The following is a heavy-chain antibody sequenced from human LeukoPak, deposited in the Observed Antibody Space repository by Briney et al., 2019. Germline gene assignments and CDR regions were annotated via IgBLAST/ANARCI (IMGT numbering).Heavy chain of an antibody. V-gene: IGHV1-69*06. Sequence: SVKVSCKASGGTFSSYAISWVRQAPGQGLEWMGGIIPIFGTANYAQKFQGRVTITADKSTSTAYMELSSLRSEDTAVYYCAKVGGLHGSGAPTRYYFDYWGQGTLVTVSS. D-gene: IGHD3-10*01. CDR1: GGTFSSYA. J-gene: IGHJ4*02. CDR2: IIPIFGTA. CDR3: AKVGGLHGSGAPTRYYFDY.